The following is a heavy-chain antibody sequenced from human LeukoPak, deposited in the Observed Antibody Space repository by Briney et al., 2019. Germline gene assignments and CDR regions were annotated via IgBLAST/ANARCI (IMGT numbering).Heavy chain of an antibody. J-gene: IGHJ3*02. Sequence: GGSLRLSCAASGFTFSSYAMSWVRQAPGKGLEWVSVISGSGGSTYYADSVKGRFTISRDNSKNTLYLQMNSLRAEDTAVYYCATRDRLTIGYAFDIWGQGTMVTVSS. CDR2: ISGSGGST. CDR1: GFTFSSYA. D-gene: IGHD4/OR15-4a*01. CDR3: ATRDRLTIGYAFDI. V-gene: IGHV3-23*01.